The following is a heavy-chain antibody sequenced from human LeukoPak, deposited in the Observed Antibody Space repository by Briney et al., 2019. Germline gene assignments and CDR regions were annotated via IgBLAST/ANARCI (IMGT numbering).Heavy chain of an antibody. CDR1: GFTFSSYG. V-gene: IGHV3-53*01. Sequence: GGSLRLSCAASGFTFSSYGMHWVRRAPGKGLEWVSVIYSGGSTYYADSVKGRFTISRDNSKNTLYLQMNSLRAEDTAVYYCARSLPGYYDSGMAFDIWGQGTMVTVSS. J-gene: IGHJ3*02. CDR2: IYSGGST. D-gene: IGHD3-22*01. CDR3: ARSLPGYYDSGMAFDI.